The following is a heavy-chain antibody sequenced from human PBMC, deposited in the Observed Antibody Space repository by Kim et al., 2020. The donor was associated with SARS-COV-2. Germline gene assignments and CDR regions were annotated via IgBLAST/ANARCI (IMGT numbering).Heavy chain of an antibody. CDR2: ISYDGSNK. J-gene: IGHJ4*02. CDR3: ARSYYYDSSGYFYDFDY. D-gene: IGHD3-22*01. Sequence: GGSLRLSCAASGFTFSSYGMHWVRQAPGKGLEWVAVISYDGSNKYYADSVKGRFTISRDNSKNTLYLQMNSLRAEDTAVYYCARSYYYDSSGYFYDFDYWGQGTLVTVSS. V-gene: IGHV3-33*05. CDR1: GFTFSSYG.